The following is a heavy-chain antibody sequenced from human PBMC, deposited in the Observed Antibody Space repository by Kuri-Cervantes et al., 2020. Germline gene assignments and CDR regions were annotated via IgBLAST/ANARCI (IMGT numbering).Heavy chain of an antibody. CDR2: ISYDGSNK. CDR1: GFTFSSYA. CDR3: ARDRMGSGSYAFTQGKGFDP. D-gene: IGHD3-10*01. V-gene: IGHV3-30-3*01. Sequence: GGSLRLSCAASGFTFSSYAMHWVRQAPGKGLEWVAVISYDGSNKYYADSVKGRFTISRDNSKNTLYLQMNSLRAEDTAVYYCARDRMGSGSYAFTQGKGFDPWGQGTLVTVSS. J-gene: IGHJ5*02.